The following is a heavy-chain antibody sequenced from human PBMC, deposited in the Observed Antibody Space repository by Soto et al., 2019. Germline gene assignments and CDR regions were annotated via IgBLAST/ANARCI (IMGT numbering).Heavy chain of an antibody. J-gene: IGHJ4*02. D-gene: IGHD2-2*01. V-gene: IGHV3-7*05. Sequence: EVQLEESGGGLVQPGGSLRLSCEASGFTFSSYWMNWVRQAPGKGLEWVASIKYDGSETFYVDSVKGRCTIFRDDTKKSLHLQMNSLRAEDTAVYYCARGAESSSMYGLNFDYWSQGALVTVSS. CDR3: ARGAESSSMYGLNFDY. CDR1: GFTFSSYW. CDR2: IKYDGSET.